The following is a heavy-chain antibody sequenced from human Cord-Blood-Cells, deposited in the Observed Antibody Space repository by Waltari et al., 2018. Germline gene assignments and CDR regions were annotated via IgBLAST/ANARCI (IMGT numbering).Heavy chain of an antibody. CDR1: GGSFRCYY. CDR2: INHSGST. Sequence: QVQLQQWGAGLLKPSATLSLTCAVYGGSFRCYYWSWLRHPPGKGLGWIGEINHSGSTNYNPSLKSRVTISVDTSKNQFSLKLSSVTAADTAVYYCARAGRSAISFDYWGQGTLVTVSS. V-gene: IGHV4-34*01. J-gene: IGHJ4*02. D-gene: IGHD2-2*02. CDR3: ARAGRSAISFDY.